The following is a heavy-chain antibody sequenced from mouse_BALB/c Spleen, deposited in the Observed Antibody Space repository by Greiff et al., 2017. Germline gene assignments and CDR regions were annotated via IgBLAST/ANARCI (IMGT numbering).Heavy chain of an antibody. D-gene: IGHD2-14*01. Sequence: EVKLMESGGGLVKPGGSLKLSCAASGFTFSDYYMYWVRQTPEKRLEWVATISDGGSYTYYPDSVKGRFTISRDNAKNNLYLQMSSLKSEDTAMYYCARGGYYRYDGFAYWGQGTLVTVSA. CDR2: ISDGGSYT. V-gene: IGHV5-4*02. CDR3: ARGGYYRYDGFAY. J-gene: IGHJ3*01. CDR1: GFTFSDYY.